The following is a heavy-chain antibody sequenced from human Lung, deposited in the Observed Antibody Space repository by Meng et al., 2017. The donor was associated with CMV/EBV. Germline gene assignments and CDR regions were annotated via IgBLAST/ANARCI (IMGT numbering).Heavy chain of an antibody. CDR3: ARTPRGYSYGYSAYYFDY. CDR2: INDATNNK. V-gene: IGHV3-48*03. Sequence: SLKISCEASGFTFSLFEMNWVRQAPGKGLEWISYINDATNNKYYADSVKGRFTISRDNAQNSLYLQMSSLRADDTAVYFCARTPRGYSYGYSAYYFDYWGQGXLVTVSS. J-gene: IGHJ4*02. CDR1: GFTFSLFE. D-gene: IGHD5-18*01.